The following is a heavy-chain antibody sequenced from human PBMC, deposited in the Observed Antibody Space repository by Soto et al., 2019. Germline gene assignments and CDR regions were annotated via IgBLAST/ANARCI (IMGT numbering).Heavy chain of an antibody. CDR2: ISYDGNNK. CDR1: GFTFSSYV. Sequence: QVQLVESGGGVVQPGRSLRLSCAASGFTFSSYVMHWVRQAPGKGLEWVAVISYDGNNKYYADSVKGQFTISRDNSKNTLYLQMNSLRAEDTAVYYCARAGCDGGRCYTLVGLRYGMDVWVQGTTVTVSS. CDR3: ARAGCDGGRCYTLVGLRYGMDV. J-gene: IGHJ6*02. V-gene: IGHV3-30-3*01. D-gene: IGHD2-15*01.